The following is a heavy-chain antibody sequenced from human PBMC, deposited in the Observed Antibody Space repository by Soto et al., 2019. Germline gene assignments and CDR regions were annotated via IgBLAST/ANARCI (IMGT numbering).Heavy chain of an antibody. D-gene: IGHD4-17*01. Sequence: GGSLRLSCAASGFTFSSYAMSWVRQAPGKGLEWVSAISGSGGSTYYADSVKGRFTISRDNSKNTLYLQMNSLRAEDTAVYYCAKAAYDFGGNLRRYYGMDVWGQGTTVTVSS. CDR2: ISGSGGST. CDR3: AKAAYDFGGNLRRYYGMDV. CDR1: GFTFSSYA. V-gene: IGHV3-23*01. J-gene: IGHJ6*02.